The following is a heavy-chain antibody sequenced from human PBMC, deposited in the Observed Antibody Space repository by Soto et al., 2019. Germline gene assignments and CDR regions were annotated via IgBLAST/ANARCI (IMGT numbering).Heavy chain of an antibody. Sequence: PSETLSLTCGAFSGSLTDHYWTWIRQTPGNEPDWIGEINHSGITDYNPSLKGRVTLSLDTSKNQFSLKVTALTAADTAVYYCARGKPSGYRFGPRNFFYYGMDVWGPGTTVTVSS. J-gene: IGHJ6*02. CDR1: SGSLTDHY. V-gene: IGHV4-34*01. CDR2: INHSGIT. CDR3: ARGKPSGYRFGPRNFFYYGMDV. D-gene: IGHD5-18*01.